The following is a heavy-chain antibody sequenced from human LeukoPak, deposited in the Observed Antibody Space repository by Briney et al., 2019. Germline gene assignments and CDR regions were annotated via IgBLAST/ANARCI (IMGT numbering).Heavy chain of an antibody. J-gene: IGHJ4*02. D-gene: IGHD6-6*01. Sequence: PGGSLRPSCAASGFTFTTYSMNWVRQAPGKGLEWVSYISSSSGAIFYADSVKGRFTISRDNAKSSLYLQMNSLRAEDTAVYYCARTIEARQGDFDNWGQGTLVTVSS. V-gene: IGHV3-48*01. CDR1: GFTFTTYS. CDR3: ARTIEARQGDFDN. CDR2: ISSSSGAI.